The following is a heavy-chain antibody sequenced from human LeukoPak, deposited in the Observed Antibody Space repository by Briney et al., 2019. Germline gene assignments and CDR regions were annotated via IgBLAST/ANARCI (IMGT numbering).Heavy chain of an antibody. CDR1: GFTFSSYE. V-gene: IGHV3-48*03. CDR2: ISSSGSTI. J-gene: IGHJ1*01. Sequence: GGSLRLSCAASGFTFSSYEMNWVRQAPGKGLEWVSYISSSGSTIYYADSVKGRFTISRDNAKNSLYLQMNSLRAEDTAVYYCARGGTLEYFQYWGQGTLVRVSS. CDR3: ARGGTLEYFQY.